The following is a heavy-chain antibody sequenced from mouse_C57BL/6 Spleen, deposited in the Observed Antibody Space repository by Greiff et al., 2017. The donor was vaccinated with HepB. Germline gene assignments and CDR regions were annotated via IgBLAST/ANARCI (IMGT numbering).Heavy chain of an antibody. CDR2: IHPGCGGT. J-gene: IGHJ3*01. CDR1: GYAFTNYL. V-gene: IGHV1-54*01. CDR3: ARVGGRGYNGSPFAY. D-gene: IGHD1-1*01. Sequence: QVQLKQSGAELVRPGTSVKVSCKASGYAFTNYLIEWVKQRPGQGLEWIGVIHPGCGGTNYNEKFKGKATLTADKSSSTAYMQLSSLTSEDSAVYFGARVGGRGYNGSPFAYWGQGTLVTVSA.